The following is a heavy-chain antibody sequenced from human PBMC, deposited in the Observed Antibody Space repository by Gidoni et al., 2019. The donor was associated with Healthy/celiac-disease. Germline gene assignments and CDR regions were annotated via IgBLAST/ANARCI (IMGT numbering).Heavy chain of an antibody. Sequence: EVQLVESGGGWVQPGRSLRLSCTASGFTFGDYAMSWVRQAPGKGLEWVGFISSKAYGGTKEYAASVKGRFTISRDDSKSIAYLQMNSLKTEDTAVYYCTRGGLWDYYDSSVSSSSWGQGTLVTVSS. V-gene: IGHV3-49*04. CDR1: GFTFGDYA. CDR2: ISSKAYGGTK. CDR3: TRGGLWDYYDSSVSSSS. D-gene: IGHD3-22*01. J-gene: IGHJ5*02.